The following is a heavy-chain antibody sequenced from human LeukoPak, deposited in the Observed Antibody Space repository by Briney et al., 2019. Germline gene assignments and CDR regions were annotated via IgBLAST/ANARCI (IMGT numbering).Heavy chain of an antibody. D-gene: IGHD4-17*01. V-gene: IGHV1-18*01. CDR1: GYTFTSYG. J-gene: IGHJ6*03. CDR3: ARVDRMTTVTNYYYYMDV. Sequence: GASVKVSCKASGYTFTSYGISWVRQAPGQGLEWMGWISAYNGNTNYAQKLQGRVTMTTDTSTSTAYMELRSLRSDDTAVYYCARVDRMTTVTNYYYYMDVWGKGTTVTVSS. CDR2: ISAYNGNT.